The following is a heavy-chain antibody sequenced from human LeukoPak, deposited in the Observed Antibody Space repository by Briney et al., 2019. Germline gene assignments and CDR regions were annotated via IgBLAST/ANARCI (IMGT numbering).Heavy chain of an antibody. Sequence: ASVKVSCKASGYTFTGYYMHWVRQAPGQGLEWMGWINPNSGGTNYAQKFQGRVTMTRDTSISTAYMELSRLRSDDTAVYYCARLIDYDYVWGSYRYQPFDYWGQGTLVTVSS. CDR1: GYTFTGYY. D-gene: IGHD3-16*02. V-gene: IGHV1-2*02. CDR2: INPNSGGT. J-gene: IGHJ4*02. CDR3: ARLIDYDYVWGSYRYQPFDY.